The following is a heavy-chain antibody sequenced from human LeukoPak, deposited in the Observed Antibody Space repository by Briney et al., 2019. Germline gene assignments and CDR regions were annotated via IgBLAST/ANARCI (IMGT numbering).Heavy chain of an antibody. D-gene: IGHD4-23*01. Sequence: SVKVSCKASGGTFSSYAISWVRQAPGQGLEWMGGIIPIFGTANYAQKFQGRVTMTEDTSTDTAYMELSSLRSEDTAVYYCATGFGGNSGFWFDPWGQGTLVTVSS. CDR3: ATGFGGNSGFWFDP. CDR1: GGTFSSYA. CDR2: IIPIFGTA. J-gene: IGHJ5*02. V-gene: IGHV1-69*06.